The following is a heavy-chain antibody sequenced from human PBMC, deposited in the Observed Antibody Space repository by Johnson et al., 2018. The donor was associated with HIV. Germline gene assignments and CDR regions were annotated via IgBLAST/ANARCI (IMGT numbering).Heavy chain of an antibody. CDR3: TKMGALGAFDI. Sequence: QVQLVESGGGLVKPGGSLRLSCAASGFTFRDYYMSWIRQAPGKGLEWVAFIRYDGSNKYYVDSVKGRFTISRDNSKNTLSLQMNSLRAEDTAVYYCTKMGALGAFDIWGQGTMVTVSS. CDR1: GFTFRDYY. D-gene: IGHD3-16*01. J-gene: IGHJ3*02. CDR2: IRYDGSNK. V-gene: IGHV3-30*02.